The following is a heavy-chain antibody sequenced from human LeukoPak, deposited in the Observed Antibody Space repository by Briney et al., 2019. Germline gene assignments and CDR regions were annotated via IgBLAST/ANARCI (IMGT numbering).Heavy chain of an antibody. J-gene: IGHJ4*02. V-gene: IGHV3-30*02. CDR2: IRSDGGIK. CDR3: AKDFSGWYNYFDY. CDR1: GFTFSSYG. Sequence: GGSLRLSCAASGFTFSSYGMRWVRQAPGKGLEWVTSIRSDGGIKYYAASVKGRFTISKDSSKNTLYLQMNSLRAEDTAVYYCAKDFSGWYNYFDYWGQGTLVTVSS. D-gene: IGHD6-19*01.